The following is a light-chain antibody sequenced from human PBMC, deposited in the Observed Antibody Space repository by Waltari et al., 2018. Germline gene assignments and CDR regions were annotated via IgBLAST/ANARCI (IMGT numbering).Light chain of an antibody. V-gene: IGLV1-51*02. J-gene: IGLJ1*01. CDR1: SPNIGIHY. Sequence: QSVLTQPPSVSAAPGQKVTISCSGSSPNIGIHYVAWYHIFPGTAPKLLIYENNKRPSGIPDRFCGSKSGTSSTLGIAGLQAGDEADYYCGVWDDSLTSEVFGTGTKVAVL. CDR2: ENN. CDR3: GVWDDSLTSEV.